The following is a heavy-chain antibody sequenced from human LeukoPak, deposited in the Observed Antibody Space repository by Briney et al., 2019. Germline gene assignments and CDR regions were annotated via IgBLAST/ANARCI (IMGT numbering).Heavy chain of an antibody. Sequence: PSETLSLTCTVSGGSISSSSYYWGWIRQTPGKGLEWTGSIYYSGSTFYSPSLKSRVTISVDTSKNQFSLKLSSVTAADTAVYYCASLRERSYYARGFDYWGQGTLVTVSS. CDR2: IYYSGST. J-gene: IGHJ4*02. D-gene: IGHD1-26*01. CDR3: ASLRERSYYARGFDY. V-gene: IGHV4-39*01. CDR1: GGSISSSSYY.